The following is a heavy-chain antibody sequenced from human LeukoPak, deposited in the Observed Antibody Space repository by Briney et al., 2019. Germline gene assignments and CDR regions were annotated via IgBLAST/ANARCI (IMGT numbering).Heavy chain of an antibody. V-gene: IGHV1-8*01. CDR1: GYTFTSYD. D-gene: IGHD2-15*01. J-gene: IGHJ4*02. CDR3: ARRGGLKRGGSCFDY. CDR2: MNPNSGNT. Sequence: ASVTVSCKASGYTFTSYDINWVRQATGHGLEWMGWMNPNSGNTGYAQKFQGRVTMTRNTSISTAYMELSSLRSEDTAVYYCARRGGLKRGGSCFDYWGQGTLVTVSS.